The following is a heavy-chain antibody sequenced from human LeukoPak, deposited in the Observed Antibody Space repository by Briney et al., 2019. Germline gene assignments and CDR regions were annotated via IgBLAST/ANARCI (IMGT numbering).Heavy chain of an antibody. J-gene: IGHJ6*02. CDR2: IYYSGST. D-gene: IGHD2-15*01. V-gene: IGHV4-59*01. CDR3: ARGDVVVAAPGYYYYYYGMDV. Sequence: SETLSLTCTVSGGSISSYSWSWIRQPPGKGLEWIGYIYYSGSTNYNPYLKSRVTISVDTSKNQFSLKLSSVTAADTAVYYCARGDVVVAAPGYYYYYYGMDVWGQGTTVTVSS. CDR1: GGSISSYS.